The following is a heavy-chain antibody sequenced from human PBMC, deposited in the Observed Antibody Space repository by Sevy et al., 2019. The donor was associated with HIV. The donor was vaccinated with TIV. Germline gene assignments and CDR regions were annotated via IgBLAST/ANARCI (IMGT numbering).Heavy chain of an antibody. D-gene: IGHD3-22*01. Sequence: ASVKVSCKVSGYTLTELSMHWVRQAPGKGLEWMGGFDPEDGETIYAQKFQGRVTMTEDTSTDTAYMELSSLRSEDTAVYYCATDSQLYYYDSSGYQRGLDYWGQGTLVTVSS. CDR2: FDPEDGET. CDR3: ATDSQLYYYDSSGYQRGLDY. V-gene: IGHV1-24*01. CDR1: GYTLTELS. J-gene: IGHJ4*02.